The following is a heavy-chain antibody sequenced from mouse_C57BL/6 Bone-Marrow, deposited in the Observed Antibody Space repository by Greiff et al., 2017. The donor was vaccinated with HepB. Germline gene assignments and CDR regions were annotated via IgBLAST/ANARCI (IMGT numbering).Heavy chain of an antibody. V-gene: IGHV2-6*01. D-gene: IGHD2-1*01. Sequence: VQLVESGPGLVAPSQSLSITCTVSGFSLTSYGVDWVRQSPGKGLEWLGVIWGVGSTNYNSALKSRLSISKDNSKSQVFLKMNSRQTDDTAMYYCASIYYGFAYWGQGTLVTVSA. J-gene: IGHJ3*01. CDR3: ASIYYGFAY. CDR1: GFSLTSYG. CDR2: IWGVGST.